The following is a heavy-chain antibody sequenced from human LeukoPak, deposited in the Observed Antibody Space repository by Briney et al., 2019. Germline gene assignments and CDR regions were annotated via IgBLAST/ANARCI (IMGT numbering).Heavy chain of an antibody. Sequence: GGSLRLSCTVSGFTVSSDSMSWVRQAPGRGLEWVSFIYSGGSTHYSDSVKGRFTISRDNSKNTLYLQMNSLRAEDTAVYYCARRAGAYSHPYDYWGQGTLVTVSS. D-gene: IGHD4/OR15-4a*01. CDR2: IYSGGST. CDR1: GFTVSSDS. CDR3: ARRAGAYSHPYDY. J-gene: IGHJ4*02. V-gene: IGHV3-53*01.